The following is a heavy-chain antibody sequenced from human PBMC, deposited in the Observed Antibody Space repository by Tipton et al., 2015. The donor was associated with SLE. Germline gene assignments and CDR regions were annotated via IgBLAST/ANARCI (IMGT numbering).Heavy chain of an antibody. J-gene: IGHJ2*01. CDR1: GFTFSSYE. D-gene: IGHD3-10*01. V-gene: IGHV3-48*03. Sequence: SLRLSCAASGFTFSSYEMNWVRQAPGKGLEWVAYISADDNTIHYADSVKGRFSISRDNAKNSLFLHMNRLRAEDTAVYYCARPYYYGSGRYPDWYFQLWGRGTLLTVSP. CDR3: ARPYYYGSGRYPDWYFQL. CDR2: ISADDNTI.